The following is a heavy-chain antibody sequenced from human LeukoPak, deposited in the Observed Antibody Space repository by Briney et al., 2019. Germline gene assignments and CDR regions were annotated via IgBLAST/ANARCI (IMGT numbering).Heavy chain of an antibody. V-gene: IGHV1-8*01. Sequence: ASVKVSCKASEYTFTNFDINWVRQATGQGLEWMGWMTPKSGNTGYAQKFQGRVTITRNTSINTVYMELSSLTSEDTAVYYCARRVPGMDVWGRGTTVTVSS. CDR3: ARRVPGMDV. D-gene: IGHD2-2*01. J-gene: IGHJ6*03. CDR1: EYTFTNFD. CDR2: MTPKSGNT.